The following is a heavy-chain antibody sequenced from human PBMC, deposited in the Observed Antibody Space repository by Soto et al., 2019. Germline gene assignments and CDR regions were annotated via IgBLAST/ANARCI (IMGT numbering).Heavy chain of an antibody. V-gene: IGHV1-69*13. CDR2: IIPIFGTA. D-gene: IGHD3-22*01. Sequence: SVKVSCKASGGTFSSYAISWVRQAPGQGLEWRGGIIPIFGTANYAQKFQGRVTITADESTSTAYMELSSLRSEDTAVYYCASLILRRYYYDSSGYSPGVWGQGTTVTVSS. CDR1: GGTFSSYA. J-gene: IGHJ6*02. CDR3: ASLILRRYYYDSSGYSPGV.